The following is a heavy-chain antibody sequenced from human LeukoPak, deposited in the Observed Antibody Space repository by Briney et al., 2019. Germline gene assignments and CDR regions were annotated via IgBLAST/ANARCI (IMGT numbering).Heavy chain of an antibody. CDR3: AKELYFGSGSYPDY. Sequence: GGSLRLSCAASGFTFSSDGMSWVRQAPGKGLEWVGGISHEGSDSHYEDSVKGRFTISRDNSKNTVYLQMSSLRPEDTAVYFCAKELYFGSGSYPDYWGQGTLVRVPS. CDR1: GFTFSSDG. V-gene: IGHV3-30*18. CDR2: ISHEGSDS. D-gene: IGHD3-10*01. J-gene: IGHJ4*02.